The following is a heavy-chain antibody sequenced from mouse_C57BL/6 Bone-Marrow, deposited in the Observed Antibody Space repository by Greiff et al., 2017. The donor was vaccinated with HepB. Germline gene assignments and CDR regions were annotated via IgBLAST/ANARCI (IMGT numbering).Heavy chain of an antibody. J-gene: IGHJ4*01. V-gene: IGHV2-9-1*01. CDR2: IWTGGGT. CDR1: GFSLTSYA. Sequence: LQESGPGLVAPSQRLSITCTVSGFSLTSYAISWVRQPPGKGLEWLGVIWTGGGTNYNSALKSRLSISKDNSKSQVFLKMNSLQTDDTARYYCAMIYYGNTYAMDYWGQGTSVTVSS. D-gene: IGHD2-1*01. CDR3: AMIYYGNTYAMDY.